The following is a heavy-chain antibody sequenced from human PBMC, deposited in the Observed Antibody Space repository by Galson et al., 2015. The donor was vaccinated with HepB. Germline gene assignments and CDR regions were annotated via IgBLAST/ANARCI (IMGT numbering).Heavy chain of an antibody. J-gene: IGHJ4*02. CDR1: GFTFANYP. CDR3: AKSSRVLVAVTLEYYFDY. V-gene: IGHV3-23*01. CDR2: LSGSGGST. D-gene: IGHD2-15*01. Sequence: SLRLSCAASGFTFANYPMSWVRQAPGKGLEWVSNLSGSGGSTYYADSVKGRFTISRDNAKSTLYLQMNSLGAEDTAVYYCAKSSRVLVAVTLEYYFDYWGQGNLVTVTS.